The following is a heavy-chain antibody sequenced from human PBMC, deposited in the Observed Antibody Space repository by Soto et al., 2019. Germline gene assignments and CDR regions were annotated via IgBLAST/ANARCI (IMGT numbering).Heavy chain of an antibody. CDR1: GGTFSSYA. Sequence: QVQLVQSGAEVKKPGSSVKVSCKASGGTFSSYAISWVRQAPGQGLEWMGGIIPIFGTANYAQKFQGRVTIAADESTSTFYMELSSLRSEDTAVYYCASGDIVVVPAAIHYYYYYGMDVWGQGTTVTVSS. CDR3: ASGDIVVVPAAIHYYYYYGMDV. CDR2: IIPIFGTA. V-gene: IGHV1-69*01. J-gene: IGHJ6*02. D-gene: IGHD2-2*02.